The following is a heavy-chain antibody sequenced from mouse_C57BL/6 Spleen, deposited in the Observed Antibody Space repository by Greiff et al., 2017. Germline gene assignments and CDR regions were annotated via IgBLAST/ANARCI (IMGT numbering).Heavy chain of an antibody. CDR3: ARAYYSNDGAMDD. CDR1: GYTFPDYN. V-gene: IGHV1-22*01. J-gene: IGHJ4*01. CDR2: INPNNGGT. Sequence: EVQLQQSGPELVKPGASVTMSCKASGYTFPDYNMHWVKQSHGKSLEWIGYINPNNGGTSYNQKFRGKATLTVNKSSSTAYMELRSLTSEDSAVYYCARAYYSNDGAMDDWGQGTSVTVSS. D-gene: IGHD2-5*01.